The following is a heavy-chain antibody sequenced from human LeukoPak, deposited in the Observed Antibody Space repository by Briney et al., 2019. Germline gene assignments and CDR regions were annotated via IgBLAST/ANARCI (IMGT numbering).Heavy chain of an antibody. D-gene: IGHD1-26*01. CDR1: GFTISSYG. CDR3: AKASPWELLPPFDY. CDR2: ISYDGSNK. Sequence: GGSLRLSCAASGFTISSYGMHLVRQAPGKGLEWVAVISYDGSNKYYADSVKGRFTISRDNSKNTLYLQMNSLRAEDTAVYYCAKASPWELLPPFDYWGQGTLVTVSS. J-gene: IGHJ4*02. V-gene: IGHV3-30*18.